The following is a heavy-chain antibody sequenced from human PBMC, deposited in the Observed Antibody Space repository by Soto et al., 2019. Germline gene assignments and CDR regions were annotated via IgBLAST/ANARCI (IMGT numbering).Heavy chain of an antibody. Sequence: GGSLRLSCAASGFTVSTNYMSWVRQAPGKGLEWVSVIYSGGSTYYADSVKGRFTISRDNSKNTLYLQMNSLRAEDTAVYYCASETTVTTPYYYYGMDVWGQGTTVTVSS. J-gene: IGHJ6*02. V-gene: IGHV3-53*01. CDR2: IYSGGST. CDR3: ASETTVTTPYYYYGMDV. CDR1: GFTVSTNY. D-gene: IGHD4-4*01.